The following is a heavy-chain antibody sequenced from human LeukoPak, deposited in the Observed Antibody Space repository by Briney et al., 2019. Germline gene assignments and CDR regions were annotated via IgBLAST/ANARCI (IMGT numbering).Heavy chain of an antibody. D-gene: IGHD6-19*01. J-gene: IGHJ4*02. CDR1: GHTLTELS. Sequence: ASVKVSCKVSGHTLTELSMHWVRQAPGKGLEWMGGFDPEDGETIYAQKFQGRVTMTEDTSTDTAYMELSSLRSEDTAVYYCATAIAVAAHFDYWGQGTLVTVSS. V-gene: IGHV1-24*01. CDR2: FDPEDGET. CDR3: ATAIAVAAHFDY.